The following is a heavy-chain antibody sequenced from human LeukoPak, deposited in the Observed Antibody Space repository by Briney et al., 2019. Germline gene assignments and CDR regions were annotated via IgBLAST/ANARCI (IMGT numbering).Heavy chain of an antibody. J-gene: IGHJ4*02. CDR2: IWYDGSNK. CDR3: AKDRLSGFLELLLPDH. Sequence: PGGSVRRSCAASGFTFSSYGRHWLRQAPGKGLEWVAVIWYDGSNKYYADSVKGRFTISRDNSKNTLYLQMNSLRAEDTTVYYCAKDRLSGFLELLLPDHWGQGTLVTVSS. D-gene: IGHD3-3*01. V-gene: IGHV3-33*06. CDR1: GFTFSSYG.